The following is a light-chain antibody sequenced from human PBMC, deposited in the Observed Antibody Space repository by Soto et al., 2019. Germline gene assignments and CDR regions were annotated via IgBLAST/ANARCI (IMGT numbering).Light chain of an antibody. V-gene: IGKV3-20*01. CDR1: QSVSSSY. CDR2: GAS. J-gene: IGKJ2*01. Sequence: EIVLTQSPGTLSLSPGERATLSCRASQSVSSSYLAWYQQKPGQAPRLLIYGASSRATGIPDRFSGSRSGTDFTLTISRLEPEDFAVYYCQQYGSSPPTFGQGTKLEIK. CDR3: QQYGSSPPT.